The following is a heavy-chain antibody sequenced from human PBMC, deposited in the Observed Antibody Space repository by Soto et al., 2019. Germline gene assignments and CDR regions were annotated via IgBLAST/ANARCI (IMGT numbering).Heavy chain of an antibody. CDR1: GYTFTGYG. D-gene: IGHD3-10*01. J-gene: IGHJ4*02. CDR2: ISGYTGKT. V-gene: IGHV1-18*04. CDR3: ARDGYSDINMYYYDY. Sequence: ASVKVSCKASGYTFTGYGITWVRRAPGQGLEWLGWISGYTGKTNYAQKVQGGVTMTTDTSTSTAYMELRSLTSDDTAVYYCARDGYSDINMYYYDYWGQGTLVTVSS.